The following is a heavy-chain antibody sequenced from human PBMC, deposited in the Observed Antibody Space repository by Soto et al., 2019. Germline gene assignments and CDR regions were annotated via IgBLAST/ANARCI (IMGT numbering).Heavy chain of an antibody. J-gene: IGHJ6*02. CDR2: IIPIFGTA. CDR3: ARDSVYNYFWSGSWGYYHYYGMDV. D-gene: IGHD3-3*01. V-gene: IGHV1-69*13. CDR1: GGTFSSYA. Sequence: SVKVSCKASGGTFSSYAISWVRQAPGQGLEWMGGIIPIFGTANYAQKFQGRVTITADESTSTAYMELSSLRSEDTAVYYCARDSVYNYFWSGSWGYYHYYGMDVWDQGTTVTVSS.